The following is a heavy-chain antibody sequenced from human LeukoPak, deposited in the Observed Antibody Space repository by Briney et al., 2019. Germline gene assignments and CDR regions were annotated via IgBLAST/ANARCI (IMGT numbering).Heavy chain of an antibody. D-gene: IGHD6-19*01. CDR2: ISSSSSYT. V-gene: IGHV3-11*06. J-gene: IGHJ4*02. CDR1: GFTFSDYY. Sequence: GGSLRLSCAASGFTFSDYYMSWIRQAPGKGLEWVSYISSSSSYTNYADSVKGRFTISRDNAKNTLYLQMNRLRAEDTAVYFCAREGYTSGWYYFDYWGQGTLVTVSS. CDR3: AREGYTSGWYYFDY.